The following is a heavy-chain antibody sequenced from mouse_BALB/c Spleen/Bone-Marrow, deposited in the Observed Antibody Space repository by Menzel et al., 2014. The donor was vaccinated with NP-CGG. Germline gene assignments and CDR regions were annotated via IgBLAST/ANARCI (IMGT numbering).Heavy chain of an antibody. Sequence: VQLQQSGAELVMPGASVKMSCKASGHTFTDYWMHWVKQRPGQGLEWIGAIDTSDSYTSYNQKFKGKATLTVDESSSTAYMQPSSRTSGDSAFFSWARRVLRSAPLLTGGQGPRVTV. CDR1: GHTFTDYW. V-gene: IGHV1-69*01. J-gene: IGHJ3*01. CDR2: IDTSDSYT. CDR3: ARRVLRSAPLLT.